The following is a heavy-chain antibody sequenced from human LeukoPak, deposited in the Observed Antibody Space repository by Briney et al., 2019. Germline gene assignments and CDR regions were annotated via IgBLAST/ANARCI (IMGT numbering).Heavy chain of an antibody. J-gene: IGHJ4*02. CDR1: GFTFSSYA. Sequence: GGSLRLSCAASGFTFSSYAMHWVRQAPGKGLEWVAVISYDGSNKYYADSVKGRFTISRDNSRNTLYLQMNTLRAEDTAVYFCAKSPVSSCRGSFCYPFDYWGQGTLVTVSS. CDR3: AKSPVSSCRGSFCYPFDY. V-gene: IGHV3-30*18. CDR2: ISYDGSNK. D-gene: IGHD2-15*01.